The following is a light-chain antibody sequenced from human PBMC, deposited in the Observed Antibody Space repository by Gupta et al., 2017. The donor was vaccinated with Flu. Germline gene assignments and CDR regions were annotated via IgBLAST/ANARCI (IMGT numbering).Light chain of an antibody. CDR2: GAS. J-gene: IGKJ3*01. CDR3: QQYCSSPIFT. CDR1: QSVSSSY. Sequence: EIVLTQSPGTLSLSPGERATLSCRASQSVSSSYLAWYKQKPGQAPRLLIYGASSRVTGIPDRFSGSGYGTDFTLTVSRREPEDFAVYYCQQYCSSPIFTFGHGTKVDIK. V-gene: IGKV3-20*01.